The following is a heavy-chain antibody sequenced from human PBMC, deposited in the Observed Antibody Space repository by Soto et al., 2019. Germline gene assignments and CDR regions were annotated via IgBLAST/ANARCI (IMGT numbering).Heavy chain of an antibody. CDR1: GYTFTSYD. CDR2: MNPNSGNT. J-gene: IGHJ4*02. CDR3: ARAGSGSYPFDY. Sequence: ASVKVSCKASGYTFTSYDINWVRQATGQGLEWMGWMNPNSGNTGYAQKFKGRVTMTRNTSISTAYIELSSLRSEDTAVYYCARAGSGSYPFDYWGQGTLVTVSS. D-gene: IGHD1-26*01. V-gene: IGHV1-8*01.